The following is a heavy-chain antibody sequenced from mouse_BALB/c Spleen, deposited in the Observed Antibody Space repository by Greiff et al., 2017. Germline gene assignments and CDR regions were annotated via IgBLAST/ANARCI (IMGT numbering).Heavy chain of an antibody. Sequence: QVQLKESGPGLVAPSQSLSITCTVSGFSLTGYGVNWVRQPPGKGLEWLGMIWGDGSTDYNSALKSRLSISKDNSKSQVFLKMNSLQTDDTARYYCARGLRYLHFDVWGAGTTVTVSS. CDR3: ARGLRYLHFDV. J-gene: IGHJ1*01. V-gene: IGHV2-6-7*01. CDR2: IWGDGST. CDR1: GFSLTGYG. D-gene: IGHD1-1*01.